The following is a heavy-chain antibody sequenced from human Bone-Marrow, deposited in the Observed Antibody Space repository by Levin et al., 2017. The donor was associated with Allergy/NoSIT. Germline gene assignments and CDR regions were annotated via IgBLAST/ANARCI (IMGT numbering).Heavy chain of an antibody. CDR2: ISNSGGST. CDR3: AKSTTGTTPYYFDY. CDR1: GISFSNYA. V-gene: IGHV3-23*01. D-gene: IGHD1-1*01. J-gene: IGHJ4*02. Sequence: LSLTCAASGISFSNYAVSWVRQAPGKGLEWVSAISNSGGSTYYADSVRGRFTISRDNSKNTLYLQMNSLRAEDTAVYYCAKSTTGTTPYYFDYWGQGTLVTVSS.